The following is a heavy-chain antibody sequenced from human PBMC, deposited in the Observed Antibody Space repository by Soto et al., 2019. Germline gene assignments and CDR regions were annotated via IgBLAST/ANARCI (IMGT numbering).Heavy chain of an antibody. CDR2: ISYDGSNK. J-gene: IGHJ4*02. Sequence: GGSLRLSCAASGFTFSSYGMHWVRQAPGKGLEWVAVISYDGSNKYYADSVKGRFTISRDNSKNTLYLQMNSLRAEDTAVYYCARVYRHYDFWSGYYDYWGQGTLVTVSS. CDR3: ARVYRHYDFWSGYYDY. V-gene: IGHV3-30*03. D-gene: IGHD3-3*01. CDR1: GFTFSSYG.